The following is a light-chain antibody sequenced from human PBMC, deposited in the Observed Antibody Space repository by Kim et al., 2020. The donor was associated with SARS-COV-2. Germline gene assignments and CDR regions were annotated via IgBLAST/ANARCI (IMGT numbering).Light chain of an antibody. CDR1: NIGSKS. Sequence: APGKTARIACGGNNIGSKSVHWYQQKPGQAPVLVIYYDSDRPSGIPERFSGSNSGNTATLTISRVEAGDEADYYCQVWDSSSDLVVFGGGTKLTVL. CDR3: QVWDSSSDLVV. CDR2: YDS. V-gene: IGLV3-21*04. J-gene: IGLJ2*01.